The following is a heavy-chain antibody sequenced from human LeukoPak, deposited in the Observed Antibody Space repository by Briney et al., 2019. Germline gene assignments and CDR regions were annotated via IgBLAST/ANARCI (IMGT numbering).Heavy chain of an antibody. D-gene: IGHD3-10*01. V-gene: IGHV4-59*01. Sequence: SETLSLTCTVSGGSISSYYWSWIRQPPGKGLEWIGYIYYSGSTNYNPSLKSRVTISVDTSRNQFSLKLSSVTAADTAVYYCARSRPENSMVRGVIITSAQYYFDYWGQGTLVTVSS. CDR2: IYYSGST. CDR3: ARSRPENSMVRGVIITSAQYYFDY. J-gene: IGHJ4*02. CDR1: GGSISSYY.